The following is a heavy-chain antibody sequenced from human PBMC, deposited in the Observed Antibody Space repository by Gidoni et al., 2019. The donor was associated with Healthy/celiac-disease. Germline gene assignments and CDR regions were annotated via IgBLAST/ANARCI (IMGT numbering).Heavy chain of an antibody. CDR1: GFTFGDYY. CDR2: ISSRGSTI. V-gene: IGHV3-11*01. D-gene: IGHD3-3*01. Sequence: QVQLVESGGGLVKPGGSLRLSCAASGFTFGDYYMSWIRQAPGKGLDWVSDISSRGSTIYYADSVKGRFNISRDNAKNSLYLQMNSLRAEDTAVYYCARDSDDFWRYYYYGMDVWGQGTTVTVSS. J-gene: IGHJ6*02. CDR3: ARDSDDFWRYYYYGMDV.